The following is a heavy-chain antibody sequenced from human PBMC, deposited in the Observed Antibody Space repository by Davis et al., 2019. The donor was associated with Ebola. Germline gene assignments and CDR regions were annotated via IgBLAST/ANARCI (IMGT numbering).Heavy chain of an antibody. J-gene: IGHJ4*02. CDR3: ARENYDFWSGYVYYFDY. D-gene: IGHD3-3*01. CDR2: ISYDGSNK. Sequence: GESLKISCSASGFTFSSYAMHWVRQAPGKGLEWVAVISYDGSNKYYADSVKGRFTISRDNSKNTLYLQMNSLRAEDTAVYYCARENYDFWSGYVYYFDYWGQGTLVTASS. CDR1: GFTFSSYA. V-gene: IGHV3-30-3*01.